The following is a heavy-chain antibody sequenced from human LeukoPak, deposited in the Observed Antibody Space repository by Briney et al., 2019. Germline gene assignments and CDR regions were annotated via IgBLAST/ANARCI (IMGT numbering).Heavy chain of an antibody. CDR1: GYSISSGYY. J-gene: IGHJ5*02. D-gene: IGHD2-2*01. V-gene: IGHV4-38-2*02. CDR2: IYHSGST. CDR3: AKLGYCSSTSCLNWFDP. Sequence: SETLSLTCTVSGYSISSGYYWGWIRQPPGKGLEWIGSIYHSGSTYYNPSLKSRVTISVDTSKNQFSLKLSSVTTADTAVYYCAKLGYCSSTSCLNWFDPWGQGTLVTVSS.